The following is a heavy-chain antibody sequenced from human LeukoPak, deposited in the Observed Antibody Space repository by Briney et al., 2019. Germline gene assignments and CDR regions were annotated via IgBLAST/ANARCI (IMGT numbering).Heavy chain of an antibody. Sequence: GGSLRLSCAASGFTFSSYGMHWVRQAPGKGLEWVAVISYDGSNKYYADSVKGRFTISRDNSRNTLYLQMNSLRAEDTAVYYCAKDNGDFLIDCWGQGTLVTVSS. CDR1: GFTFSSYG. D-gene: IGHD4-17*01. CDR3: AKDNGDFLIDC. CDR2: ISYDGSNK. J-gene: IGHJ4*02. V-gene: IGHV3-30*18.